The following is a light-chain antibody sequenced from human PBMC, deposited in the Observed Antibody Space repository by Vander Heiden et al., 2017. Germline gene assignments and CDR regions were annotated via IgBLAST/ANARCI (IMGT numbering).Light chain of an antibody. CDR3: QQSNSSPPT. CDR2: AAS. Sequence: DIEMTQSPSSLSASVGDRVTITCRASQNINSYSNWYQQKPGKAPKLVIYAASVLQSGVPSRFSGSGSVTDFTLTINRLQPDDFATYYCQQSNSSPPTFGQGTKVEIK. V-gene: IGKV1-39*01. J-gene: IGKJ1*01. CDR1: QNINSY.